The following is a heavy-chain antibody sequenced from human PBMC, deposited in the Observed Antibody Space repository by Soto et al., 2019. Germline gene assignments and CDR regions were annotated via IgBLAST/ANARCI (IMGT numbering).Heavy chain of an antibody. CDR1: VGSISSGGYY. Sequence: SETLSLTCTVSVGSISSGGYYWSWIRQHPGKGLEWIGYIYYSGSTYYNPSLKSRVTISVDTSKNQFSLKLSSVTAADTAVYYCARAYRNYYDSSGYTNWFDPWGQGTLVTVSS. V-gene: IGHV4-31*03. CDR3: ARAYRNYYDSSGYTNWFDP. CDR2: IYYSGST. J-gene: IGHJ5*02. D-gene: IGHD3-22*01.